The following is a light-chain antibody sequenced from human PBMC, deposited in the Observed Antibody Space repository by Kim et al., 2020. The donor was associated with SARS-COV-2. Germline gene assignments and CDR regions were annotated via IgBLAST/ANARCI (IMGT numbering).Light chain of an antibody. CDR1: SSDVGAYNY. V-gene: IGLV2-14*03. J-gene: IGLJ1*01. CDR3: NSYTSSSTQV. Sequence: QSALTQPASVSGSPGQSITISCTGTSSDVGAYNYVSWYQQHPGKAPKLMIYDVNNRPSGVSNRFSGSKSGNTASLTISGLQAGDEADYYCNSYTSSSTQVFGSGTKVTVL. CDR2: DVN.